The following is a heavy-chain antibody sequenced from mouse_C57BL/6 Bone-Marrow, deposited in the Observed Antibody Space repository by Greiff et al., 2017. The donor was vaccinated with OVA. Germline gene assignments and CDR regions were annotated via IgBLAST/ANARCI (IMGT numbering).Heavy chain of an antibody. V-gene: IGHV3-6*01. Sequence: EVKLVESGPGLVKPSQSLSLTCSVTGYSITSGYYWNWIRQFPGNKLEWMGYISYDGSNNYNPSLKNRISITRDTSKNQFFLKLNSVTTEDTATYYCAREGDYRFAYWGQGTLVTVSA. D-gene: IGHD2-4*01. J-gene: IGHJ3*01. CDR3: AREGDYRFAY. CDR1: GYSITSGYY. CDR2: ISYDGSN.